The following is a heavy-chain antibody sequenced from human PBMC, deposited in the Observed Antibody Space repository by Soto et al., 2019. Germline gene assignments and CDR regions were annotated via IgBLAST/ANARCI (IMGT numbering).Heavy chain of an antibody. CDR1: GYTFTSYG. Sequence: ASVKVSCKASGYTFTSYGISWVRQAPGQGLEWMGWISAYNGNTNYAQKLQGRVTMTTDTSTSTAYMELRSLRSDDTAVYYCARVITSMDYYDSSGYSFWFDPWGQGTLVT. D-gene: IGHD3-22*01. CDR2: ISAYNGNT. V-gene: IGHV1-18*01. J-gene: IGHJ5*02. CDR3: ARVITSMDYYDSSGYSFWFDP.